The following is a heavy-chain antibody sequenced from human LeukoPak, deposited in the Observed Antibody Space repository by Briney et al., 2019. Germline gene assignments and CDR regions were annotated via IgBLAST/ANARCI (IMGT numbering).Heavy chain of an antibody. D-gene: IGHD7-27*01. CDR1: GGSISSGGYY. CDR2: IYYSGST. J-gene: IGHJ6*03. V-gene: IGHV4-30-4*08. Sequence: SETLSLTCTVSGGSISSGGYYWSWIRQPPGEGLEWIGYIYYSGSTYYNPSLKSRVTISVDTSKNQFSLKLSSVTAADTAVYYCARDRLLTGDYYYYMDVWGKGTTVTVSS. CDR3: ARDRLLTGDYYYYMDV.